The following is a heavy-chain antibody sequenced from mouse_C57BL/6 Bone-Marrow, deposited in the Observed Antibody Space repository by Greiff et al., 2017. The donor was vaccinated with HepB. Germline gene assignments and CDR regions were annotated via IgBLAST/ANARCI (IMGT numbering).Heavy chain of an antibody. Sequence: DVHLVESGEGLVKPGGSLKLSCAASGFTFSSYAMSWVRQTPEKRLEWVAYISSGGDYIYYADTVKGRFTISRDNARNTLYLQMSSLKSEDTAMYYCTRDPTGDYAMDYWGQGTSVTVSS. J-gene: IGHJ4*01. V-gene: IGHV5-9-1*02. CDR3: TRDPTGDYAMDY. CDR1: GFTFSSYA. D-gene: IGHD4-1*02. CDR2: ISSGGDYI.